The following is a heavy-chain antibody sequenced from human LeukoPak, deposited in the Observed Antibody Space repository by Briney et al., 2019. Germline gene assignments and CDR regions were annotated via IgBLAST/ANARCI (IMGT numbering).Heavy chain of an antibody. J-gene: IGHJ4*02. CDR2: ISYDGSNK. D-gene: IGHD3-16*01. CDR1: GFTFSSYG. V-gene: IGHV3-30*18. CDR3: AKVLGYFDY. Sequence: GGSLRLSCAASGFTFSSYGMHWVRQAPGKGLEWVAVISYDGSNKYYADSVKGRFTISRDNSKNTLYLQLNSLRAEDTAVYYCAKVLGYFDYWGQGTLVTVSS.